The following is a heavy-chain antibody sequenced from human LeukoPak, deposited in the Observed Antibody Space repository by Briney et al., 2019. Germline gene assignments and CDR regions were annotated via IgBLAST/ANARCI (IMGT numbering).Heavy chain of an antibody. V-gene: IGHV3-30*18. Sequence: HPGGSLRLSCAASGFTFSSYGMHWVRQAPGKGLEWVAVISYDGSNKYYADSVKGRFTISRDNSKNTLYLQMNSLRAEDTAVYYCAKAPYSSSPYGMDVWGQGTTVTVSS. CDR3: AKAPYSSSPYGMDV. CDR1: GFTFSSYG. J-gene: IGHJ6*02. CDR2: ISYDGSNK. D-gene: IGHD6-13*01.